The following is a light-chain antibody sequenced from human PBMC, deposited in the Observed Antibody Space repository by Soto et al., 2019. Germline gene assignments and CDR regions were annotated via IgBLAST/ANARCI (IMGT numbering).Light chain of an antibody. CDR1: SSDVGGYNY. CDR2: EVR. CDR3: SSYTSSSPYV. V-gene: IGLV2-14*01. J-gene: IGLJ1*01. Sequence: LTQPASVSGSPGQSITISCTGTSSDVGGYNYVSWYQQHPGKAPKLMIYEVRNRPSGVSHRFSGSKSANTASLTISGLQAEDEADYYCSSYTSSSPYVFGTGTKVTVL.